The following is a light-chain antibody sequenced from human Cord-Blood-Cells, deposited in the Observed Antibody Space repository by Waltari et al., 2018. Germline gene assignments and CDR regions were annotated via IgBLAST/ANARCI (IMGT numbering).Light chain of an antibody. J-gene: IGLJ2*01. Sequence: QSALTQPASVSGSPGQSLTIPCTGLGRDAGGYNYLSRYLQHPGHAPKLMIYEVSNRPSGVSNRFSGSKSGNTASLTISGLQAEDEADYYCSSYTSSSTVFGGGTKLTVL. CDR3: SSYTSSSTV. CDR1: GRDAGGYNY. CDR2: EVS. V-gene: IGLV2-14*01.